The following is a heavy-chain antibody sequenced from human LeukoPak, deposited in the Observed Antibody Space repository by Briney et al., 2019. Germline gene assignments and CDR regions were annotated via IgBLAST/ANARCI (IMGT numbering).Heavy chain of an antibody. D-gene: IGHD6-19*01. J-gene: IGHJ4*02. V-gene: IGHV1-18*01. CDR2: ISAYNGNT. CDR3: ARGRIAVSGTVDY. Sequence: ASVKVSCKASGGTFSSYAISWVRQAPGQGLEWMGWISAYNGNTNYAQKFQDRVTMTTDTSTNTAYMELRSLRSDDTAVYYCARGRIAVSGTVDYWGQGTLVTVSS. CDR1: GGTFSSYA.